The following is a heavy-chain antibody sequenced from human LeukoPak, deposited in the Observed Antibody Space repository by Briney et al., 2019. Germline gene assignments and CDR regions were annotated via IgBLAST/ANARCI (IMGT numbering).Heavy chain of an antibody. Sequence: AASVKVSCKASGYTFTSYDINWVRQATGQGLEWMGWMNPNSGNTGYAQKFQGRVTMTRNTSISTAYMELSSLRSEDTAVYYCARWRELLSSDYYYGMDVWGQGTTVTVSS. V-gene: IGHV1-8*01. CDR1: GYTFTSYD. CDR2: MNPNSGNT. D-gene: IGHD1-26*01. J-gene: IGHJ6*02. CDR3: ARWRELLSSDYYYGMDV.